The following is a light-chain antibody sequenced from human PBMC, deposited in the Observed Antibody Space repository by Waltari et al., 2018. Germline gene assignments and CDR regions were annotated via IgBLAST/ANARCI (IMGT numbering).Light chain of an antibody. CDR2: GKN. Sequence: LGQTVRITCQGDSLRNYYASWYQQKPGQAPVLVIYGKNNRPSGIPDRFSGSSSGNTASLTIAGAQAEDEADYYCNSRDTSGNVVFGGGTKLTVL. CDR1: SLRNYY. J-gene: IGLJ2*01. CDR3: NSRDTSGNVV. V-gene: IGLV3-19*01.